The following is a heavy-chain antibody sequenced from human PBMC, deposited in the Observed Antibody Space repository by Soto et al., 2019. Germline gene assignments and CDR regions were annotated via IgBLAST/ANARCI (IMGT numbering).Heavy chain of an antibody. CDR2: IYYSGST. V-gene: IGHV4-31*03. Sequence: SETLSLTCTVSGGSISSGGYYWSWIRQHPGKGLEWIGYIYYSGSTYYNPSLKSRVTISVDTSKNQFSLKLSSVTAADTAVYYCARYXVVPAAWGHYYYYGMDVWGQGTTVTVSS. CDR3: ARYXVVPAAWGHYYYYGMDV. D-gene: IGHD2-2*01. CDR1: GGSISSGGYY. J-gene: IGHJ6*02.